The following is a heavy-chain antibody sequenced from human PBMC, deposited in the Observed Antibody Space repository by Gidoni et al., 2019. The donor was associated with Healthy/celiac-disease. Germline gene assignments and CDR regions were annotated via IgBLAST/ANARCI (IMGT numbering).Heavy chain of an antibody. J-gene: IGHJ4*02. CDR2: SYHSGST. CDR1: GYSISSGYY. V-gene: IGHV4-38-2*02. D-gene: IGHD6-13*01. Sequence: QVQLQESGPGLVKPSETLSLTCPVSGYSISSGYYWGWIRQPPGKGLEWVGSSYHSGSTYYNPSLKSRVTISVDTSKNQFSLKLSSVTAADTAVDYCARDPPARSSSPSYWGQGTLVTVSS. CDR3: ARDPPARSSSPSY.